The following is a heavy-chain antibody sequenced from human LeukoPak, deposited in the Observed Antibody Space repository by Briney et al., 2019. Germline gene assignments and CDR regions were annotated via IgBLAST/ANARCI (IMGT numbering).Heavy chain of an antibody. CDR2: IWYDGSNK. V-gene: IGHV3-33*06. CDR3: AKDHPEAVSLDY. CDR1: GFSYNTYG. D-gene: IGHD5/OR15-5a*01. Sequence: GGSLRLSCAASGFSYNTYGMHWVRQAPGKGLEWVAVIWYDGSNKYHADSVKGRFTISRDNSRNTLYLQMNSLRAEDTAVYYCAKDHPEAVSLDYWGQGTLVTVSS. J-gene: IGHJ4*02.